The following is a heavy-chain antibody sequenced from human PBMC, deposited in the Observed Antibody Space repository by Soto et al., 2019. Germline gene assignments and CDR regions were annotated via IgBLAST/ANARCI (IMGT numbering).Heavy chain of an antibody. D-gene: IGHD5-12*01. Sequence: PSETLSLTCTVSGGSISSYYWSWIRQPPGRGLEWIGYIYYSGSTNYNPSLKSRVTISVDTSKNQFSLKLSSVTAADTAVYYCASSDGYNYGYYYYYGMDVWGQGTTVTVSS. CDR2: IYYSGST. J-gene: IGHJ6*02. V-gene: IGHV4-59*08. CDR1: GGSISSYY. CDR3: ASSDGYNYGYYYYYGMDV.